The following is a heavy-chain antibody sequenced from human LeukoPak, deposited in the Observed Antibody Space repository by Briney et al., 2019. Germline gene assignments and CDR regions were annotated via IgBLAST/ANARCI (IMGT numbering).Heavy chain of an antibody. V-gene: IGHV3-74*01. D-gene: IGHD5-24*01. Sequence: PGGSLRLSCGASGFTFSSYWMHWVRQAPGKGLVWVSRINIAGSSTIYADFVKGRFTISRDNAKNTLYLQMNSLRAEDTAVYYCARGGMANAPREHYYYGLDVWGQGTTVTVSS. CDR2: INIAGSST. CDR1: GFTFSSYW. CDR3: ARGGMANAPREHYYYGLDV. J-gene: IGHJ6*02.